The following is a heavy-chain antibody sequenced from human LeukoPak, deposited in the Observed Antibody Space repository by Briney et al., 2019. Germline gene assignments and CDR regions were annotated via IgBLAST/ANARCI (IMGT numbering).Heavy chain of an antibody. Sequence: ASVKVSCKASGYTFTGYYMHWVRQAPGQGLEWMGWINPNSGGTNYAQKFQGRVTMTRDTSISTAYMELSRLRSDDTAAYYCARAPGGSGYWYFDLWGRGTLVTVSS. CDR3: ARAPGGSGYWYFDL. V-gene: IGHV1-2*02. D-gene: IGHD2-15*01. CDR1: GYTFTGYY. J-gene: IGHJ2*01. CDR2: INPNSGGT.